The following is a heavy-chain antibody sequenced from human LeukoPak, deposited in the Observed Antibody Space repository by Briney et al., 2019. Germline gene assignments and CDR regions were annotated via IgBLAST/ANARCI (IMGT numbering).Heavy chain of an antibody. J-gene: IGHJ4*02. CDR2: IRYDGSNK. D-gene: IGHD6-13*01. CDR3: AKGHESWSSFDY. Sequence: GGSLRLSCAASGFTFSSYGMHWVRQAPGKGLEWVAFIRYDGSNKYYADSVKSRFTISRDNSKNTLYLQMNSLRAEDTAVYYCAKGHESWSSFDYWGQGTLVTVSS. CDR1: GFTFSSYG. V-gene: IGHV3-30*02.